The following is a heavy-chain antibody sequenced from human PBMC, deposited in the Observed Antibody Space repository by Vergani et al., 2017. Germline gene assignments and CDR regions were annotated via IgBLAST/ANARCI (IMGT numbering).Heavy chain of an antibody. CDR2: IDDKGKS. CDR1: GAAFNSYQ. CDR3: ATIGYRRWGYYFDY. J-gene: IGHJ4*02. V-gene: IGHV4-34*01. Sequence: QVQLHQWGAGLLKTSETLSLTCAVSGAAFNSYQWTWIRQSPGRGLEWIGEIDDKGKSICNPTLKSRVTITVDESRNLFSLRLNSVTAADTAFYYGATIGYRRWGYYFDYWGQGILVTVSS. D-gene: IGHD2-2*02.